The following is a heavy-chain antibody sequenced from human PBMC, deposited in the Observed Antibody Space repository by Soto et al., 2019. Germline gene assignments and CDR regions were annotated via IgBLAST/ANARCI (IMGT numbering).Heavy chain of an antibody. Sequence: QLQLQESGPGLVKPSETLSLTCTVSGGSISSSSYYWGWIRQPPGKGLEWIGSIYYSGSTYYNPSLKSRVTISVDTSKNQFSLKLGSVTAADTAVYYCARPTHLADYSGYAAGDAFDIWGQGTMVTVSS. CDR3: ARPTHLADYSGYAAGDAFDI. J-gene: IGHJ3*02. D-gene: IGHD5-12*01. CDR2: IYYSGST. CDR1: GGSISSSSYY. V-gene: IGHV4-39*01.